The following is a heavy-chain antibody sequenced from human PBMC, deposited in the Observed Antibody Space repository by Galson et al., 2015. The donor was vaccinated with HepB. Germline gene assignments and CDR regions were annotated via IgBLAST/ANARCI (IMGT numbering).Heavy chain of an antibody. CDR1: GFTFSTYA. CDR2: ISGSGAST. J-gene: IGHJ4*02. D-gene: IGHD5-24*01. Sequence: SLRLSCAASGFTFSTYAMTWVRQAPGKGLEWVSAISGSGASTYYADSVKGRFTISRDNYKIILYLQMSSLRPEDTAVYYCAKGLSGYNLQHWGQGTLVTVSS. CDR3: AKGLSGYNLQH. V-gene: IGHV3-23*01.